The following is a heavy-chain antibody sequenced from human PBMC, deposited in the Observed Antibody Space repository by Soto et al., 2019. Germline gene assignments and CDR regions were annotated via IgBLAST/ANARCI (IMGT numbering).Heavy chain of an antibody. CDR3: ARETDTSMVDY. J-gene: IGHJ4*02. CDR1: GYNFSAYY. Sequence: QVQLVQSGAEVKKPGASVKVSCQTSGYNFSAYYFNWVRQAAGQGPEWMGWLNPRNGQTGYVQKFRGRVTMTRDTSIATVYLELSRLTSEDTAIYFRARETDTSMVDYWGQGTLVTVSS. V-gene: IGHV1-8*01. D-gene: IGHD5-18*01. CDR2: LNPRNGQT.